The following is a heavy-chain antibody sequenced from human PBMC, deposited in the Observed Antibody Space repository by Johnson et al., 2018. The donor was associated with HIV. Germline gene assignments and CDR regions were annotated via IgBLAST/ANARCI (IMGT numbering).Heavy chain of an antibody. Sequence: QVQLVESGGGVVQPGRSLRLSCAVSGFTFTSHGMHWVRQAPGKGLEWAAVISYDGSNKYYADSVKGRFTISRDNSKNTLYLQMSSLRTEDTAVYYCARDTWIFGVVIERSDAFDIWGQGTMVTVSS. J-gene: IGHJ3*02. V-gene: IGHV3-30*03. D-gene: IGHD3-3*01. CDR3: ARDTWIFGVVIERSDAFDI. CDR2: ISYDGSNK. CDR1: GFTFTSHG.